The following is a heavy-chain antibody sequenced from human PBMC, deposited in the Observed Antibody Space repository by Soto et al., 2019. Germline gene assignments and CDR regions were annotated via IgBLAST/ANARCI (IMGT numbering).Heavy chain of an antibody. CDR3: ARDPYGDYVDY. D-gene: IGHD4-17*01. J-gene: IGHJ4*02. CDR1: GYTFTGYY. V-gene: IGHV1-2*02. Sequence: ASVKVSFKACGYTFTGYYMHWLRQAPGQGLEWMGWINPNSGGTNYAQKFQGRVTMTRDTSISTAYMELSRLRSDDTAVYYCARDPYGDYVDYWGQGTLVTVSS. CDR2: INPNSGGT.